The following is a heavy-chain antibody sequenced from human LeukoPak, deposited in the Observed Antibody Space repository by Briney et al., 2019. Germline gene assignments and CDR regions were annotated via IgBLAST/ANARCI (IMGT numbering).Heavy chain of an antibody. CDR3: GIRDTSDYYVF. CDR2: TGSNGVT. V-gene: IGHV3-23*01. CDR1: GFTFRTYA. J-gene: IGHJ4*02. Sequence: GGSLRLSCTGSGFTFRTYAFSWVRQAPGKGLEWVSATGSNGVTYYADSVKGRFTISRDNSKNALYLQMNGLSADDTAVYYCGIRDTSDYYVFWGQGTLVTVSS. D-gene: IGHD3-22*01.